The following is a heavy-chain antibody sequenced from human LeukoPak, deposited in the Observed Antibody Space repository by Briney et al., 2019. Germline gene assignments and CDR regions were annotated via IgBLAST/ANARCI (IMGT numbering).Heavy chain of an antibody. Sequence: SETLSLTCTVSGGSISSYYWSWIRQPPGKGLEWIGYIYYSGSTNYNPSLKSRVTISVDTSRNQFSLKLSSVTAADTAVYYCARLVYDSSKWFDPWGQGTLVTVSS. CDR3: ARLVYDSSKWFDP. D-gene: IGHD3-22*01. J-gene: IGHJ5*02. CDR1: GGSISSYY. V-gene: IGHV4-59*12. CDR2: IYYSGST.